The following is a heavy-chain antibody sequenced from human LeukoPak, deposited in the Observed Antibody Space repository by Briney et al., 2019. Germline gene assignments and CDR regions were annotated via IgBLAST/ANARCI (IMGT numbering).Heavy chain of an antibody. CDR1: GFTFSNYY. D-gene: IGHD2-21*02. Sequence: PGGSLRLSRAASGFTFSNYYMSWVRQAPGKGLEWVANIKHDGSEKYYVDSVKGRFTISRDNADNSLYLQMSSLRAEDTAVYYCARSSCGGDCYLGFDYWGQGTLVTVSS. CDR3: ARSSCGGDCYLGFDY. V-gene: IGHV3-7*01. CDR2: IKHDGSEK. J-gene: IGHJ4*02.